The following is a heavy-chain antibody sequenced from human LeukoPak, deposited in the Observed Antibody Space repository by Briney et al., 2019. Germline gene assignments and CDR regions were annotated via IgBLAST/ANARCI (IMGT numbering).Heavy chain of an antibody. CDR2: IYYSGST. CDR1: GGSISSYY. Sequence: SETLSLTCTVSGGSISSYYWSWIRQPPGKGLEWIGYIYYSGSTNYNPSLKSRVTISVDTSKNQFSLKLSSVTAADTAVYYCARLPYGGNFDAFDIWGQGTTVTVSS. D-gene: IGHD4-23*01. J-gene: IGHJ3*02. CDR3: ARLPYGGNFDAFDI. V-gene: IGHV4-59*08.